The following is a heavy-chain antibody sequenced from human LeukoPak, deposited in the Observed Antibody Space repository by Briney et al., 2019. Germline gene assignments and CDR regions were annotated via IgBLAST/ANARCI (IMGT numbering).Heavy chain of an antibody. J-gene: IGHJ5*02. V-gene: IGHV4-4*07. D-gene: IGHD3/OR15-3a*01. Sequence: ETLLQSCSGPGGSISSHFWSSIRQPAGKGLEWIGRIYTSGSANDNPSLKGRVTMSVDTSKNQFALKLSSVTAADTAVDYCAREPHGWTRSWGQGTLVTVSS. CDR2: IYTSGSA. CDR1: GGSISSHF. CDR3: AREPHGWTRS.